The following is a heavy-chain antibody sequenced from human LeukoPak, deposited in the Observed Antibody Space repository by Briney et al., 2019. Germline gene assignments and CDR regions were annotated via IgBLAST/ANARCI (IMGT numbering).Heavy chain of an antibody. D-gene: IGHD3-10*01. CDR3: ARAGPVLLWFGEFSRPFDY. J-gene: IGHJ4*02. CDR1: GYSFTSYW. Sequence: GESLKISCKGSGYSFTSYWIGWVRQMPGKGLERMGIIYPGDSETRYSPSFQGQVTISADKSISTAYLQWSSLKASDTAMYYCARAGPVLLWFGEFSRPFDYWGQGTLVTVSS. CDR2: IYPGDSET. V-gene: IGHV5-51*01.